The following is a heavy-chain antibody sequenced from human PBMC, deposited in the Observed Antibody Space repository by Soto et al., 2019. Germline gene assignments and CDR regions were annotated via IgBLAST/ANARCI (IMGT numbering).Heavy chain of an antibody. V-gene: IGHV3-43*02. CDR3: AKDRFPGGSGSYFFYYGMDD. CDR1: GFTFDDYA. Sequence: GGSLRLSCAASGFTFDDYAMHWVRQAPGQGLEWVSLISGDGGSTYYADSGKGRFTISRDNSKNSLYLQMNSLRTEDTALYYCAKDRFPGGSGSYFFYYGMDDWGQGTLVTVSS. J-gene: IGHJ6*02. D-gene: IGHD1-26*01. CDR2: ISGDGGST.